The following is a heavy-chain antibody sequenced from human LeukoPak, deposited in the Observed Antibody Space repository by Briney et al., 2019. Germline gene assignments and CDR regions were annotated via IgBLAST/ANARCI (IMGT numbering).Heavy chain of an antibody. Sequence: ASVKVSCKASGYTFTSYDINLVRQATGQGLEWMGYVNPNSGNTGYAQNFQGRVTMTRTTSISTAYMEVSGLRSDDTAVYYCARDPHPCGGDCYTNGAFDIWGQGTLVTVSS. J-gene: IGHJ3*02. V-gene: IGHV1-8*02. CDR1: GYTFTSYD. CDR3: ARDPHPCGGDCYTNGAFDI. CDR2: VNPNSGNT. D-gene: IGHD2-21*02.